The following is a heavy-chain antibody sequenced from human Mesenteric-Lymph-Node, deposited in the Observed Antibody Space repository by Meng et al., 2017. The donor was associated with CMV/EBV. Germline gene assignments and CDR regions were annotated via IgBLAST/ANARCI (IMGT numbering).Heavy chain of an antibody. D-gene: IGHD4-17*01. CDR2: IYYSGST. CDR3: ARDDYGDAFDI. V-gene: IGHV4-59*01. CDR1: GGSISSYY. J-gene: IGHJ3*02. Sequence: GSLRLSCTVSGGSISSYYWSWIRQPPGKGLEWIGYIYYSGSTNYNPSLKSRVTISVDTSKNQFSLKLSSVTAADTAVYYCARDDYGDAFDIWGQGTMVTVSS.